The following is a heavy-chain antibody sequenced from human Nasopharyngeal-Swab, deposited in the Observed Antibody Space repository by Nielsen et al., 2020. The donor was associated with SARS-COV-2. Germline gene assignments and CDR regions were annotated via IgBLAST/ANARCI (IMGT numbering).Heavy chain of an antibody. D-gene: IGHD4-17*01. CDR2: INPSGGST. CDR3: ARDGDDYGDNNWFDP. Sequence: ASVKVSCKASGYTFTGYFLHWVRQAPGQGLEWMGIINPSGGSTSYAQKFQGRVTMTRDTSTSTVYMELSSLRSEDTAVYYCARDGDDYGDNNWFDPWGQGTLVTASS. V-gene: IGHV1-46*01. CDR1: GYTFTGYF. J-gene: IGHJ5*02.